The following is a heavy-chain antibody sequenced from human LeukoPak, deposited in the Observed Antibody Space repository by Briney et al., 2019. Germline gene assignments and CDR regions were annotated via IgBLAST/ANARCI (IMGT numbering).Heavy chain of an antibody. CDR1: GFTFSSYS. J-gene: IGHJ4*02. CDR3: APLTYYYDSSGSSGY. CDR2: ISSSSSTI. V-gene: IGHV3-48*04. Sequence: PGGSLRLSCAASGFTFSSYSMNWVRQAPGKGLEWVSYISSSSSTIYYADSVKGRFTISRDNAKNSLYLHMNSLRAEATAAYYCAPLTYYYDSSGSSGYWGQGTLVTVSS. D-gene: IGHD3-22*01.